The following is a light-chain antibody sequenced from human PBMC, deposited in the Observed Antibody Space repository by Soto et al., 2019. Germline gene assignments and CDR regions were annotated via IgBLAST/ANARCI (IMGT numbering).Light chain of an antibody. CDR3: QLYYNTPRT. CDR2: AAS. Sequence: IPMTQSPPSLSASVGDTVSFTCRASETVTFDVNWYQQRPGKAPKLLIYAASTSRIGVPARFGGSRSGTDFTLTITSLQPEDFAIYYCQLYYNTPRTFGEGTRVDFK. J-gene: IGKJ1*01. CDR1: ETVTFD. V-gene: IGKV1-39*01.